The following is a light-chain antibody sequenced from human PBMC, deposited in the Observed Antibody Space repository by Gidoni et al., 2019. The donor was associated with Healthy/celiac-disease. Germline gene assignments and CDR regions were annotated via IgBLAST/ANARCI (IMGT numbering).Light chain of an antibody. CDR3: QESYSTPLT. J-gene: IGKJ4*02. CDR1: QSISSY. V-gene: IGKV1-39*01. Sequence: DIQMTQSPSSLSASVGDRVTITCRASQSISSYFNWYQQKPGKAPKLLIYAASSLQSGVPSRCSGSGSGTDITLTISRLQPEDFATYYRQESYSTPLTFGGGTKVEIK. CDR2: AAS.